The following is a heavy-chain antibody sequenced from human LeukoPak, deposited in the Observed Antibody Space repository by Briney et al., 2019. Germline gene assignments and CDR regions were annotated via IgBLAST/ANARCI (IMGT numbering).Heavy chain of an antibody. J-gene: IGHJ5*02. D-gene: IGHD6-19*01. Sequence: PSETLSLTCAVYGGSFSGYYWSWIRQPPGKGLEWIGSIYYSGSTYYNPSLKSRVTISVDTSKNQFSLKLSSVTAADTAVYYCARKPLAVAGSFDPWGQGTLVTVSS. V-gene: IGHV4-34*01. CDR2: IYYSGST. CDR1: GGSFSGYY. CDR3: ARKPLAVAGSFDP.